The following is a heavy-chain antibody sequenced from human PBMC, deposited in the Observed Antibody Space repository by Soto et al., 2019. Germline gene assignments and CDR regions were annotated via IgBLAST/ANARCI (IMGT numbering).Heavy chain of an antibody. CDR3: ARGPLGHLDPCQY. V-gene: IGHV4-30-4*08. CDR1: IGALSSGDYY. J-gene: IGHJ4*02. CDR2: INTGGST. Sequence: SETLSLTCTVSIGALSSGDYYWTWVRQFPGKGLEWMGYINTGGSTYFNPSLKSRATISLDRSKNQFSLRLNYVTDADTAVYSCARGPLGHLDPCQYWGQGTQVTVS.